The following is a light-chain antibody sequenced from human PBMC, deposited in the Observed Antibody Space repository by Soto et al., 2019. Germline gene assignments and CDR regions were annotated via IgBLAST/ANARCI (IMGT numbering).Light chain of an antibody. CDR1: QSVSSIH. CDR2: AAS. Sequence: EIVLTQSPGPLSLSPGERATLSCRASQSVSSIHLAWYQQKPGQAPRRLIYAASDRATGIPDRSSGSGSGTDFTLTISRLEPEEFAVYYCQQDGTSWTFGGGTKVEIK. CDR3: QQDGTSWT. V-gene: IGKV3-20*01. J-gene: IGKJ4*01.